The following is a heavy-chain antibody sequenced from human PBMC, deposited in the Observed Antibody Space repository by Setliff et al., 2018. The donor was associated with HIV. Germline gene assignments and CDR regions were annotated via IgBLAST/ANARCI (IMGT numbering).Heavy chain of an antibody. J-gene: IGHJ5*02. V-gene: IGHV4-39*01. CDR3: ARVPVAGANWFDP. CDR2: VSQSGST. D-gene: IGHD2-21*01. Sequence: SETLSLTCSVSGVAINRTDHYWGWIRQSPGKRLEWIGSVSQSGSTYYNPSLKSRITISVDRSKNLFSLKLISVTAADQGVYYCARVPVAGANWFDPWGLGTLVTVSS. CDR1: GVAINRTDHY.